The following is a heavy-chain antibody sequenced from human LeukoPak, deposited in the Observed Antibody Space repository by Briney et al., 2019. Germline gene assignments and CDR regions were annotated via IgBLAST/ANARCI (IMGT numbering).Heavy chain of an antibody. Sequence: GGSLRLSCAASGFTFSSYAMSWVRQAPGKGLEWVSAISGSGGSTYYADSVKGRFTISRDNSKNTLYLQMNSLRAEDTAVYFCARETGDYDSNGYYSYWGQGTLVTVSS. D-gene: IGHD3-22*01. CDR2: ISGSGGST. CDR1: GFTFSSYA. J-gene: IGHJ4*02. CDR3: ARETGDYDSNGYYSY. V-gene: IGHV3-23*01.